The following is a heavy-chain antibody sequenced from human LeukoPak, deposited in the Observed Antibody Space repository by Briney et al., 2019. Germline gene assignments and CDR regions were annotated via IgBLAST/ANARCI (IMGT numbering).Heavy chain of an antibody. CDR3: ARKFIVVVPATVNYYYYYMDV. V-gene: IGHV1-8*01. Sequence: GASVTVSCKASGYTFTSYDINWVRQVPGQGLEWMGWMNPNSGNTGYAQKFQGRVTMTRNTSISTAYMELSSLRSEDTAVYYCARKFIVVVPATVNYYYYYMDVWGKGTTVTVSS. D-gene: IGHD2-2*01. J-gene: IGHJ6*03. CDR1: GYTFTSYD. CDR2: MNPNSGNT.